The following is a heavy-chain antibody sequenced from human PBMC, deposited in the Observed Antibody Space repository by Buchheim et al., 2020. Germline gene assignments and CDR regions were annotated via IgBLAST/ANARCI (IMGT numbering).Heavy chain of an antibody. V-gene: IGHV1-69*02. CDR2: IIPILGIA. D-gene: IGHD5-18*01. Sequence: QVQLVQSGAEVKKPGSSVKVSCKASGGTFSSYTISWVRQAPGPGLEWMGRIIPILGIANYAPKFQGRVTITADKSTSPAYMELSSLRSEDTAVYYCARVGYSYGSGFDYWGQGTL. J-gene: IGHJ4*02. CDR3: ARVGYSYGSGFDY. CDR1: GGTFSSYT.